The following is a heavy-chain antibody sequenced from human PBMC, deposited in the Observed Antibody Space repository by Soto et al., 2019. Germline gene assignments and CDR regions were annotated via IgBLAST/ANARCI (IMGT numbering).Heavy chain of an antibody. V-gene: IGHV3-23*01. Sequence: EVQLLESGGGLVQPGGSLRLSCAASGFTFSSYAMSWVRQAPGKGLEWVSAISGSGGSTYYADSVKGRFTISRDNSKNTLYLQMNSLRAEDTAVYYCAKSTWQYGDYLYYFDYWGQGTLVTVSS. CDR3: AKSTWQYGDYLYYFDY. D-gene: IGHD4-17*01. CDR2: ISGSGGST. J-gene: IGHJ4*02. CDR1: GFTFSSYA.